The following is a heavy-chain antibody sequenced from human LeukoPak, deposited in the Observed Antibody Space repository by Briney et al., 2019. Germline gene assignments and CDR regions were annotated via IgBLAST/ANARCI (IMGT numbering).Heavy chain of an antibody. CDR3: ARQTRGIVGSITGWFDP. CDR2: IKQDGSEK. V-gene: IGHV3-7*01. CDR1: GFTFSNYW. J-gene: IGHJ5*02. D-gene: IGHD1-26*01. Sequence: GGSLRLSCEASGFTFSNYWMSWVRQAPGKGLEWVANIKQDGSEKYYVDSVKGRFTISRDNAKNSLYLKMKRLRAEDTAVYYCARQTRGIVGSITGWFDPWGQGTLVTVSS.